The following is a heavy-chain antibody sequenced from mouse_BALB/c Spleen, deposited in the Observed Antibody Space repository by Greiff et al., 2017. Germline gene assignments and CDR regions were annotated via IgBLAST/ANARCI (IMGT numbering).Heavy chain of an antibody. J-gene: IGHJ4*01. D-gene: IGHD3-1*01. CDR3: ARWGYYYAMDY. Sequence: DVKLVESGPELVKPGASVKISCKASGYSFTGYYMHWVKQSHVKSLEWIGRINPYNGATSYNQNFKDKASLTVDKSSSTAYMELHSLTSEDSAVYYCARWGYYYAMDYWGQGTSVTVSS. CDR1: GYSFTGYY. V-gene: IGHV1-31*01. CDR2: INPYNGAT.